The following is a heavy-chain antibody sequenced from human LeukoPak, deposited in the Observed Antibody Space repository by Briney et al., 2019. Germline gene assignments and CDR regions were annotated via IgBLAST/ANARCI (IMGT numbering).Heavy chain of an antibody. V-gene: IGHV3-23*01. J-gene: IGHJ4*02. D-gene: IGHD6-19*01. CDR2: ISGSGGST. CDR1: GFTVSSNY. CDR3: AKDVGQWLDLYYFDY. Sequence: PGGSLRLSCAASGFTVSSNYMSWVRQAPGKGLEWVSAISGSGGSTYYADSMKGRFTISRDNSKNTLYLQMNSLRAEDTAVYYCAKDVGQWLDLYYFDYWGQGTLVTVSS.